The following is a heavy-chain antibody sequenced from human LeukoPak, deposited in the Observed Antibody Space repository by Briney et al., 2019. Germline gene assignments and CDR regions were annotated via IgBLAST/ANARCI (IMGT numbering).Heavy chain of an antibody. D-gene: IGHD6-13*01. Sequence: SETLSLTCTVSGDSISSGSYYWSWIRQPAGKGLEWLGRIYTSGSTNYNPSLMSRVTISVDTSKNQFSLKLSSVTAADTAVYYCARSAAPGTGFDYWGQGTLVTVSS. CDR3: ARSAAPGTGFDY. J-gene: IGHJ4*02. CDR2: IYTSGST. V-gene: IGHV4-61*02. CDR1: GDSISSGSYY.